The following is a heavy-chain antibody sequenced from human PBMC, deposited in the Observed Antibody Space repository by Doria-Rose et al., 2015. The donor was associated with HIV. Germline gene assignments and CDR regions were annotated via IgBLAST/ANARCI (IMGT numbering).Heavy chain of an antibody. V-gene: IGHV4-4*02. CDR3: ARVFALFGVVIRPMASDP. CDR1: GDYISAYNW. D-gene: IGHD3-3*01. Sequence: VQLVESGPGLVKPSGTLSLTCAVSGDYISAYNWWTWVRQPPGKGLAWIGEIYHNGSISSNPSLKSRVSMSVDKSKNQFSLKVNSVTAADTAVYYCARVFALFGVVIRPMASDPWGQGILVTVSS. J-gene: IGHJ5*02. CDR2: IYHNGSI.